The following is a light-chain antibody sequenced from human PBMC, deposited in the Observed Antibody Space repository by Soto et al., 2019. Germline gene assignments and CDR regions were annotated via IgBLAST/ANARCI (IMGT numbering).Light chain of an antibody. CDR1: SSDVGGYKY. V-gene: IGLV2-14*01. J-gene: IGLJ2*01. Sequence: QSALTQPASVSGSPGQSITISCTGTSSDVGGYKYVSWYQQYPGKAPKLIISEVTNRPSGVSNRFSGSKSGNTASLTISGLQAEDEADYYCSSNTTISTVLFGGGTKLTVL. CDR2: EVT. CDR3: SSNTTISTVL.